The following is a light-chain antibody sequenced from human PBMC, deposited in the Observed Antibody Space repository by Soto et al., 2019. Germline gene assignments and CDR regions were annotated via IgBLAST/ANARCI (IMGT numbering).Light chain of an antibody. V-gene: IGLV2-14*01. CDR2: DVS. CDR1: SSDVGGYNY. Sequence: QSVLTQPASVSGSPGQSITISCTGTSSDVGGYNYVSWYQQHPGKAPELMIYDVSNRPSGVSNRFSGSKSGNTASLSISGLQAEDEADYYCSSYTSSSTPLDVFGTGTKLTVL. CDR3: SSYTSSSTPLDV. J-gene: IGLJ1*01.